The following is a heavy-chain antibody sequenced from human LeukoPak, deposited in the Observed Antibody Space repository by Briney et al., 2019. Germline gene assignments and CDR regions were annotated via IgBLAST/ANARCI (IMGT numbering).Heavy chain of an antibody. CDR3: ARVTGYMIEDYFDY. CDR2: IYYSGST. J-gene: IGHJ4*02. CDR1: GGSISSYY. D-gene: IGHD3-22*01. Sequence: SETLSLTCTVSGGSISSYYWSWIRQPPRRGLEWIGYIYYSGSTNYKPSLKSRVTISVETSKNQFSLKLRSVTAADTAVYYCARVTGYMIEDYFDYWGQGTLVTVSS. V-gene: IGHV4-59*01.